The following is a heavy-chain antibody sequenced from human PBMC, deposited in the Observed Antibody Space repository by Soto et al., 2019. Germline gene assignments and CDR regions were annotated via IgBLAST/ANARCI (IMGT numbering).Heavy chain of an antibody. J-gene: IGHJ4*02. Sequence: GGSLRLSCAASGFTFSSYGMHWVRQAPGKGLEWVAVISYDGSNKYYADSVKGRFTISRDNSKNTLYLQMNSLRAEDTAVYYCAKGAPGITGSLDYWGQGTLVTVSS. CDR3: AKGAPGITGSLDY. V-gene: IGHV3-30*18. CDR1: GFTFSSYG. D-gene: IGHD1-20*01. CDR2: ISYDGSNK.